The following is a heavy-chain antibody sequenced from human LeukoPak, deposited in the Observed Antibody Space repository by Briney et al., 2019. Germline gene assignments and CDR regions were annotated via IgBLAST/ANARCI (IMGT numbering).Heavy chain of an antibody. CDR3: AKDLIYCSSTSCYEPGGYYYVY. CDR1: GFTFSTYW. CDR2: INSDGSST. J-gene: IGHJ4*02. D-gene: IGHD2-2*01. V-gene: IGHV3-74*01. Sequence: GGSLRLSCAASGFTFSTYWMHWVRQAPGKGLVWVSRINSDGSSTYYADSVKGRFTISRDNSKNTLYLQMNSLRAEDTAVYYCAKDLIYCSSTSCYEPGGYYYVYWGQGTLVTVSS.